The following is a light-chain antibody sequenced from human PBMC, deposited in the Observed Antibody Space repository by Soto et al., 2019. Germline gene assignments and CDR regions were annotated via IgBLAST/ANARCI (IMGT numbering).Light chain of an antibody. V-gene: IGKV3-20*01. CDR3: QQYATSPLT. J-gene: IGKJ4*01. CDR1: QRVAGSF. CDR2: VAS. Sequence: EIVLTQSPGTLSLTPGERATLSCRASQRVAGSFLAWYQQKPGQAPRLLIHVASDRATGTPDRFSGSGSGTDFTLIISRLEPEDFAVYYCQQYATSPLTFGGGTKVEIK.